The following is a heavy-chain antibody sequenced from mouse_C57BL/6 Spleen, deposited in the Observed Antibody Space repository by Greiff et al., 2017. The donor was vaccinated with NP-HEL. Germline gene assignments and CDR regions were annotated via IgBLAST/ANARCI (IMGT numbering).Heavy chain of an antibody. CDR1: GYSFTGYY. V-gene: IGHV1-42*01. CDR3: ARRGTVVDWYFDV. J-gene: IGHJ1*03. D-gene: IGHD1-1*01. CDR2: INPSTGGT. Sequence: VQLKESGPELVKPGASVKISCKASGYSFTGYYMNWVKQSPEKSLEWIGEINPSTGGTTYNQKFKAKATLTVDKSSSTAYMQLKSLTSEDSAVYYCARRGTVVDWYFDVWGTGTTVTVSS.